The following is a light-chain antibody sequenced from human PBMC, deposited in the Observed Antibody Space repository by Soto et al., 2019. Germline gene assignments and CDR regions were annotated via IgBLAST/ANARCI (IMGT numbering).Light chain of an antibody. J-gene: IGKJ4*01. CDR3: QQYNSWPLP. Sequence: EIVMTQSPATLSVSPGERATLSCRASQSVGSDLAWYQQKPGQAPRLVIYDIFTSATGVPTRISGSGSGTECTLTISSRRSEDFAVYYCQQYNSWPLPFGGGTKVEIK. V-gene: IGKV3D-15*01. CDR2: DIF. CDR1: QSVGSD.